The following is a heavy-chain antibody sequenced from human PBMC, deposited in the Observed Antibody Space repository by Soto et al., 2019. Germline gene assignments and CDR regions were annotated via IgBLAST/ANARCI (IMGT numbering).Heavy chain of an antibody. CDR1: GFTFSSYA. J-gene: IGHJ3*02. CDR3: AGSQQLVHDALDI. CDR2: ISGSGGIT. D-gene: IGHD6-6*01. V-gene: IGHV3-23*01. Sequence: GGSLRLSCAASGFTFSSYAMSWVRQAPGKGLEWVSAISGSGGITYYADSVKGRFTISRDNSKNTLYLQMNSLRAEDAAVYCCAGSQQLVHDALDIWGQGTMVTVSS.